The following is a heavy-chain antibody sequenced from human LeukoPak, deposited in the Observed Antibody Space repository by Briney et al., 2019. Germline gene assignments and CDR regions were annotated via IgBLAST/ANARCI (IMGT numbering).Heavy chain of an antibody. CDR1: GYTFTSYD. Sequence: GASVKVSCKASGYTFTSYDINWVRQATGQGLEWMGWMNPNSGNTGYAQKFQGRVAMTRNTSISTAYMELSSLRSEDTAVYYYARGYMVRGVIIGYWGQGTLVTVSS. CDR3: ARGYMVRGVIIGY. CDR2: MNPNSGNT. V-gene: IGHV1-8*01. D-gene: IGHD3-10*01. J-gene: IGHJ4*02.